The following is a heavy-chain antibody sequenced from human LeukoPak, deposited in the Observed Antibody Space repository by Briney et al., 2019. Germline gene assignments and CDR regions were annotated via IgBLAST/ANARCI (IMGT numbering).Heavy chain of an antibody. Sequence: SVKVSCKASGGTFSSYAISWVRQAPGQGLEWMGGIIPIFGTANYAQKFQGRVTITADEATSTAYMEVSSLRSDDTAVYYCARSGSGYETAHYKRHGMDVWGQGTTVTVSS. CDR1: GGTFSSYA. CDR3: ARSGSGYETAHYKRHGMDV. J-gene: IGHJ6*02. V-gene: IGHV1-69*13. D-gene: IGHD5-12*01. CDR2: IIPIFGTA.